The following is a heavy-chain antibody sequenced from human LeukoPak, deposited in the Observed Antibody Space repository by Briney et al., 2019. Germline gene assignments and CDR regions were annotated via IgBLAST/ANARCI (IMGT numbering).Heavy chain of an antibody. CDR3: AKDHLYYFDD. V-gene: IGHV3-30*18. Sequence: GRSLRLSCSASGFTFSSYGMLWVRQAPGKGLEGVAVISYDGSNKYYADSVKGRFTISRDNSKNTLYLQMNSLRAEDTAVYYSAKDHLYYFDDWGQGTLVTVSS. CDR2: ISYDGSNK. CDR1: GFTFSSYG. J-gene: IGHJ4*01.